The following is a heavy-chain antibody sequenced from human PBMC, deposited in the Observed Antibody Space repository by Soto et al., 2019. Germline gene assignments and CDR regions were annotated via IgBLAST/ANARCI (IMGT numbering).Heavy chain of an antibody. D-gene: IGHD4-4*01. V-gene: IGHV1-69*01. J-gene: IGHJ4*02. CDR2: VIPIFHAS. CDR1: GGTFSSYA. Sequence: QVQLVQSGAEVKRPGSSATVSCKASGGTFSSYAINWVRQAPGQGLEWLGGVIPIFHASDYAQNFQGRVKITADESTGTTYMELSNLRNEDTAMYFCARNLKSNDYSHDAPYIDWGQGTLVSVFS. CDR3: ARNLKSNDYSHDAPYID.